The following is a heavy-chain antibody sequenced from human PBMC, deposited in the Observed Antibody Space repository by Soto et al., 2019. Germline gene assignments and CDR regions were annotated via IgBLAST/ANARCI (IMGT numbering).Heavy chain of an antibody. J-gene: IGHJ5*02. D-gene: IGHD3-22*01. V-gene: IGHV4-31*03. CDR2: IYYSGST. Sequence: SETLSLTCTVSGGSISSGGYYWSWIRQHPGKGLEWIGYIYYSGSTYYNPSLKSRVTISVDTSKNQFSLKLSSVTAADTAVYYCARSDNYYDSSGYANRFDPWGQGTLVTVSS. CDR3: ARSDNYYDSSGYANRFDP. CDR1: GGSISSGGYY.